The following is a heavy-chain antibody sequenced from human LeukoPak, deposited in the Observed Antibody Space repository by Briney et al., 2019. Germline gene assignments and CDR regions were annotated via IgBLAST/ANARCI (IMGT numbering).Heavy chain of an antibody. CDR2: MNPNSGNT. J-gene: IGHJ5*02. V-gene: IGHV1-8*01. CDR3: ARGGYYDILTGYYSRTFDP. Sequence: ASVKVSCKASGYTFTSYDINWVRQATGQGLEWMGWMNPNSGNTGYAQKFQGRVTMTRNTSISTAYMELSSLRSEDTAVYYCARGGYYDILTGYYSRTFDPWGQGTLVTVSS. D-gene: IGHD3-9*01. CDR1: GYTFTSYD.